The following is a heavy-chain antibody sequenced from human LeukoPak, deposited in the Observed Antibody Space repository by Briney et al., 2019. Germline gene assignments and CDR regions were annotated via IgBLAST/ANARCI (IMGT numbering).Heavy chain of an antibody. CDR1: GGSMSGYF. V-gene: IGHV4-59*08. Sequence: SETLSLTCTVSGGSMSGYFWSWIRQPPGKGLEWIGYIYYSGSTDCNPSLKSRVTISVDTSKNQFSLRLSSVTAADTAVYYCARHYSGSGSYSFDYWGQGTLVTVSS. CDR3: ARHYSGSGSYSFDY. CDR2: IYYSGST. J-gene: IGHJ4*02. D-gene: IGHD3-10*01.